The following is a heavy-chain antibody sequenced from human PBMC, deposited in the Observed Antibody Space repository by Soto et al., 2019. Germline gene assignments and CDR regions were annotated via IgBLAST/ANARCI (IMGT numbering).Heavy chain of an antibody. CDR1: GFTFSIYS. CDR3: ARSSSGWYGY. CDR2: ISSTSSYI. V-gene: IGHV3-21*01. Sequence: EVQLVESGGGLVKPGGSRRLSCAASGFTFSIYSMNWVRQAPGKGLEWVSSISSTSSYIYYADSVKGRFTISRDNAKNSLYLQMNSLRAEDTAVYYCARSSSGWYGYWGQGTLVTVSS. D-gene: IGHD6-19*01. J-gene: IGHJ4*02.